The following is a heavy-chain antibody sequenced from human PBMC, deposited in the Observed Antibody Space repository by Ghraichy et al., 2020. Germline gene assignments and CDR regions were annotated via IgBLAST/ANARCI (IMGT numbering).Heavy chain of an antibody. J-gene: IGHJ6*02. CDR2: ISSSSSSI. CDR1: GFTFSSYS. V-gene: IGHV3-21*01. D-gene: IGHD1-20*01. Sequence: GGSLRLSCAASGFTFSSYSVTWVRQAPGKGLEWVSSISSSSSSIYYDDSLKGRFTISRDNANNSLYLQMNSLGAEDTAVYYCARNLYGITASYYYYGMDVWGQGTTVTVSS. CDR3: ARNLYGITASYYYYGMDV.